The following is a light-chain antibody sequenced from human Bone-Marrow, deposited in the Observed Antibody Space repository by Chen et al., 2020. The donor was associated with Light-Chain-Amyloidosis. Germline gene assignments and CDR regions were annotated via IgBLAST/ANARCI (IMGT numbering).Light chain of an antibody. CDR3: QVWDRSSDRPV. J-gene: IGLJ3*02. V-gene: IGLV3-21*02. CDR1: NIGSTS. Sequence: YVLTQPSSVSAAPGQTATIACGGNNIGSTSVHCYQQTPGQAPLLVVYDDSDRPSGIPERLSGSNSGNTSTLTISRVEAGDEADYYCQVWDRSSDRPVFGGGTKLTVL. CDR2: DDS.